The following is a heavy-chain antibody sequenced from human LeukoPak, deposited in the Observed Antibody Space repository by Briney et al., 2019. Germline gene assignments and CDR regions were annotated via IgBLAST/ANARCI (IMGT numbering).Heavy chain of an antibody. CDR2: IYTSGGT. CDR1: GASVDTYY. D-gene: IGHD2/OR15-2a*01. V-gene: IGHV4-4*09. Sequence: PSETLSLTCTVSGASVDTYYWGWVRQPPGKGLEWIGYIYTSGGTKYNPSLKSRVTISVDTSKNQFSLNLSSVTAADTAVYHCARHHTYDGLDIWGQGTMVTVSS. J-gene: IGHJ3*02. CDR3: ARHHTYDGLDI.